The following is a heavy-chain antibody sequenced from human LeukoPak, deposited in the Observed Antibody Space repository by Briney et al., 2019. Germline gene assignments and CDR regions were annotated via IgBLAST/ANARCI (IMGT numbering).Heavy chain of an antibody. D-gene: IGHD6-13*01. V-gene: IGHV4-59*01. CDR1: GGSISSYY. CDR2: IYYSGTT. J-gene: IGHJ4*02. CDR3: ARGVYIAAAQYGY. Sequence: SETLSLTCTVSGGSISSYYWSWIRQPPGKGLEWIGYIYYSGTTNYNPSLKSRVPISADTSKNQFSLKLSSVTAADTAVYYCARGVYIAAAQYGYWGQGTLVTVSS.